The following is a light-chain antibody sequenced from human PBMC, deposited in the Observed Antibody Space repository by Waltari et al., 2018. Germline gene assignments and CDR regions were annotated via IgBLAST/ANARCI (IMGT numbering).Light chain of an antibody. CDR2: DAS. CDR3: QERSNWPPT. J-gene: IGKJ2*01. CDR1: QSVDSY. V-gene: IGKV3-11*01. Sequence: EIVLTQSQATLSLSPGERATLSCRASQSVDSYLAWYQQQPGQAPRLLIYDASDRATGIPARFSGSGSGTDFTLTISSLEPEDFALYYCQERSNWPPTFGQGTKLEIK.